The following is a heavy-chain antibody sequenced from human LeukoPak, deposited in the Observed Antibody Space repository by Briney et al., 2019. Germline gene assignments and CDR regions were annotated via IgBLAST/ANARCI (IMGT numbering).Heavy chain of an antibody. CDR1: GGSISSSSYY. CDR2: IYYSGST. J-gene: IGHJ6*02. Sequence: NPSETLSLTCTVSGGSISSSSYYWGWIRQPPGKGLEWIGSIYYSGSTYYNPSLKSRVTISVDTSKNQFSLKLSSVTAADTAVYYCARDNMVRGVIVYYYYGMDVWGQGTTVTVSS. D-gene: IGHD3-10*01. CDR3: ARDNMVRGVIVYYYYGMDV. V-gene: IGHV4-39*07.